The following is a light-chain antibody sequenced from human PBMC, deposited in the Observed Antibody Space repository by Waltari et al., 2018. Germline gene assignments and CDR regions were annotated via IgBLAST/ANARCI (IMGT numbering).Light chain of an antibody. Sequence: EIALTQSPATLSLSPGERATLSCRASQSISSYLAWYQLKPGQAPRLLVYDASNRATGIPARFSGSGSGTDFTLTISSLEPEDFAVYYCQQRSDWLYTFGQGTKLEIK. V-gene: IGKV3-11*01. CDR2: DAS. CDR3: QQRSDWLYT. CDR1: QSISSY. J-gene: IGKJ2*01.